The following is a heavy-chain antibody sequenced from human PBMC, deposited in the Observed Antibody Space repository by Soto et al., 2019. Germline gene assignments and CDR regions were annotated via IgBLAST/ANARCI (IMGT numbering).Heavy chain of an antibody. D-gene: IGHD3-3*01. Sequence: SETLSLTCTVSGGSVSSESHYWSWFRQTPGKGLECIGYIYYTGSTNYNPSLKGRVTMSVDTSRDQVSLRLRSVTRADTAVYYCARDQYDFRSGSYYYAMEVWGQGTKVTVSS. CDR1: GGSVSSESHY. CDR2: IYYTGST. V-gene: IGHV4-61*01. J-gene: IGHJ6*02. CDR3: ARDQYDFRSGSYYYAMEV.